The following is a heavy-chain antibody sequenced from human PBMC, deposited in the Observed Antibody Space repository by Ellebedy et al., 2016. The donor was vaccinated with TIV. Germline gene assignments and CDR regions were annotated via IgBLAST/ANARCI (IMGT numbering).Heavy chain of an antibody. Sequence: GESLKISCAASGFTLSSDRMHWVRQAPGKGLVWVSYIHSDGSTISYADSVKGRFTISRDSAENSLYLQMNSMRAEDTAVYYCARGRYTSGWYPDYFDYWGQGTLVTVSS. J-gene: IGHJ4*02. D-gene: IGHD6-19*01. CDR1: GFTLSSDR. CDR2: IHSDGSTI. CDR3: ARGRYTSGWYPDYFDY. V-gene: IGHV3-74*01.